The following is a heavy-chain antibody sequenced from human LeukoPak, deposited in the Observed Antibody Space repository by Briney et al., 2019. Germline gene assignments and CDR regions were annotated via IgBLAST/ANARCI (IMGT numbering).Heavy chain of an antibody. D-gene: IGHD3-10*01. Sequence: GGSLRLSCTASGFTFGDYAMSWVRQAPGKGLEWVGFIRSKAYGGTTQYAASVKGRFSISRDDSKSIAYLQMSSLKTEDTAVYYCTRVRSGNDFDYWGQGTRSPSPQ. CDR2: IRSKAYGGTT. CDR3: TRVRSGNDFDY. J-gene: IGHJ4*02. CDR1: GFTFGDYA. V-gene: IGHV3-49*04.